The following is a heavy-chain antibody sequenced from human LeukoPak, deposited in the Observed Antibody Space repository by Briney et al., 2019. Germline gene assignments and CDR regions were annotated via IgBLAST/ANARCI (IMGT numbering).Heavy chain of an antibody. Sequence: GESLKISCKGSGYSSTSYWIGWVRQMPGKGLEWMGIIYPGDSDTRYSPSFQGQVTISDDKSISHAYLQWSSLKASDTAMYYCARLSGVLLWFGELSPEYYFDYWGQGTLVTVSS. CDR2: IYPGDSDT. D-gene: IGHD3-10*01. CDR3: ARLSGVLLWFGELSPEYYFDY. V-gene: IGHV5-51*01. CDR1: GYSSTSYW. J-gene: IGHJ4*02.